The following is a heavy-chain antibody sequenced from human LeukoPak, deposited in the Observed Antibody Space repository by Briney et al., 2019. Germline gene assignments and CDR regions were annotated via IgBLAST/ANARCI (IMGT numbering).Heavy chain of an antibody. V-gene: IGHV3-30-3*01. Sequence: PGGSLRLSCAASGFTFSGYPIHWVRQAPGKGLEWVAVISYDGSNKYYADSVKGRFTISRDNAKNSLYLQMNSLRAEDTAVYYCAIPKKGSSRATNWFDPWGQGTLVTVSS. CDR1: GFTFSGYP. D-gene: IGHD6-13*01. J-gene: IGHJ5*02. CDR2: ISYDGSNK. CDR3: AIPKKGSSRATNWFDP.